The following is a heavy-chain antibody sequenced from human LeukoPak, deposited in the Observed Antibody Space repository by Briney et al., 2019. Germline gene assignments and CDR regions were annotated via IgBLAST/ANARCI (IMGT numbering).Heavy chain of an antibody. J-gene: IGHJ6*03. CDR3: ARGPSVLLWFGDPEKTYYMDV. D-gene: IGHD3-10*01. CDR2: ISSSSSYI. V-gene: IGHV3-21*01. Sequence: GGSLRLSCAASGFTFSSYSMNWVRQAPGKGLEWVPSISSSSSYIYYADSVKGRFTISRDNAKNSLYLQMNSLRAEDTAVYYCARGPSVLLWFGDPEKTYYMDVWGKGTTVTISS. CDR1: GFTFSSYS.